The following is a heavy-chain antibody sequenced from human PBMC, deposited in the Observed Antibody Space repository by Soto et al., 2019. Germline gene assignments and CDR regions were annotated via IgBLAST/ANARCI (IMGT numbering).Heavy chain of an antibody. D-gene: IGHD6-6*01. CDR2: IYYSGST. V-gene: IGHV4-61*01. CDR3: ASEYSSSPYYYYGMDV. J-gene: IGHJ6*02. Sequence: QVQLQESGPGLVKPSETLSLTCTVSGGSVSSGSYYWSWIRQPPGKGLEWIGYIYYSGSTTYNPSLKSRVTISVDTSKNQFSLKLGSVTAADTAVYYCASEYSSSPYYYYGMDVWGQGTTVTVSS. CDR1: GGSVSSGSYY.